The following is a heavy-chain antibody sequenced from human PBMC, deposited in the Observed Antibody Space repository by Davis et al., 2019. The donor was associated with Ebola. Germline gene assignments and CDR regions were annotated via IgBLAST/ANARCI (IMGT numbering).Heavy chain of an antibody. CDR1: GGSFSSYY. D-gene: IGHD2-2*01. Sequence: PSETLSLTCTVSGGSFSSYYWSWIRQPPGKGLEWIGYIYYSGSPNYNPYLKSRVTISIGTSKNQFSLDLNSVTAAATAVYYCARAPCSSTSCPETWGQGTLVTVSS. V-gene: IGHV4-59*01. J-gene: IGHJ5*02. CDR2: IYYSGSP. CDR3: ARAPCSSTSCPET.